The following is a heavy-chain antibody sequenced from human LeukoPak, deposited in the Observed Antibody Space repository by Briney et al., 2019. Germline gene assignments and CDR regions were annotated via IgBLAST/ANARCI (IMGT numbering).Heavy chain of an antibody. CDR1: GGSISSGSYY. V-gene: IGHV4-61*02. CDR2: IYPSGST. CDR3: ARGFSTYYYDSSGYYYIRD. Sequence: SQTLSLTCTVSGGSISSGSYYWSWIRQPAGTGLEWIGRIYPSGSTNYNPSLKSRVTISVDTSKNQFSLKLSSVTAADTAVYYCARGFSTYYYDSSGYYYIRDWGQGTLVTVSS. J-gene: IGHJ4*02. D-gene: IGHD3-22*01.